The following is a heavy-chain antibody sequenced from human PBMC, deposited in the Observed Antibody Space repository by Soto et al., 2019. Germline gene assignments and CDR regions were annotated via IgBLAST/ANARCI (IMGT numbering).Heavy chain of an antibody. V-gene: IGHV3-64D*06. CDR1: GFTFSSYA. CDR2: ITSNGGST. D-gene: IGHD1-26*01. Sequence: EVQLLESGGGLVQPGGSLRLSCAASGFTFSSYAMSWVRQAPGKGLEYVSAITSNGGSTYYADSVKGRFTISRDNSKNTLYLQISSLRPEDTAVYYCVKDYMGGGDYCGQGTLVTVSS. CDR3: VKDYMGGGDY. J-gene: IGHJ4*02.